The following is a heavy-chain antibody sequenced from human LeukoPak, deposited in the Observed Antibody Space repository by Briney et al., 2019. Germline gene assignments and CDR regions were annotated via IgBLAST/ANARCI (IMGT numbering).Heavy chain of an antibody. CDR1: GFTFDYYG. V-gene: IGHV3-20*01. J-gene: IGHJ3*02. CDR3: ASVRAGPSWAAAGNGGAFDI. CDR2: IRWNGGST. Sequence: PGGSLRLSCAASGFTFDYYGMSWVRQAPGKGLEWVSCIRWNGGSTGYADSVKGRFTISRDNAKNSLYLQMNSLRAEDTALYHCASVRAGPSWAAAGNGGAFDIWGQGKMVTVTS. D-gene: IGHD6-13*01.